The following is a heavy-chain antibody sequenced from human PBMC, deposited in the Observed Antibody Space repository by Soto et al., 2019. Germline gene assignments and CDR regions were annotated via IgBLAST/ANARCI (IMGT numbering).Heavy chain of an antibody. D-gene: IGHD2-15*01. V-gene: IGHV6-1*01. Sequence: SQTLSLTCAISWDSVSSQSAVWNWIRQSPSRGLEWLGRTYYRSKWGNDYALSVKGRITISPDTSKNQFYLQLDSVTPEDTAVYYCAKSPPDCTGGRCHSFNYWGQGTRVTVSS. CDR2: TYYRSKWGN. CDR1: WDSVSSQSAV. CDR3: AKSPPDCTGGRCHSFNY. J-gene: IGHJ4*02.